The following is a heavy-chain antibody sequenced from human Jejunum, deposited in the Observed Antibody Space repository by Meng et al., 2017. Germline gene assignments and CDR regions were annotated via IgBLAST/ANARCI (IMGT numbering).Heavy chain of an antibody. CDR2: ISSTSDYI. J-gene: IGHJ3*02. Sequence: GGSLRLSCEASGFTFSTSAMNWVRQAPGKGLEWLSSISSTSDYIYYADSVRGRFTVSRDNARNSLFLQLNSLRAEDTAMYYCARAYSGTYYAHAFDIWGQGTLVT. D-gene: IGHD1-26*01. V-gene: IGHV3-21*01. CDR1: GFTFSTSA. CDR3: ARAYSGTYYAHAFDI.